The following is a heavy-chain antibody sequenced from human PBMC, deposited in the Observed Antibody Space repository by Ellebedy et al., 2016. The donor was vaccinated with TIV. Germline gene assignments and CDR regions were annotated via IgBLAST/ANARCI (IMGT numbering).Heavy chain of an antibody. CDR1: GYTFNDYT. J-gene: IGHJ5*02. CDR3: ARDHSGGGFYYYGSGTNWFDP. Sequence: ASVKVSCXASGYTFNDYTMNWVRQAPGQGPEWMGWISAYNGNTNYAQKLQGRVTMTTDTSTSTAYMELRSLRSDDTAVYYCARDHSGGGFYYYGSGTNWFDPWGQGTLVTVSS. V-gene: IGHV1-18*04. D-gene: IGHD3-10*01. CDR2: ISAYNGNT.